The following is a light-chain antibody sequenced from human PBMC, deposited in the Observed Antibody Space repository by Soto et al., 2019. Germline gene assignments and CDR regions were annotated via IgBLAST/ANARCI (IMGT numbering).Light chain of an antibody. CDR1: SSDVGNYNL. CDR3: CSHAGGNTLV. V-gene: IGLV2-23*02. Sequence: QSALTQPASVSGSPGQSITISCTGTSSDVGNYNLVSWHQQHPGKAPKLMIYEVTKRPSGVSNRFSGSKSGNTASLTISGLQVEDEADYYCCSHAGGNTLVFGGGTKVTVL. CDR2: EVT. J-gene: IGLJ2*01.